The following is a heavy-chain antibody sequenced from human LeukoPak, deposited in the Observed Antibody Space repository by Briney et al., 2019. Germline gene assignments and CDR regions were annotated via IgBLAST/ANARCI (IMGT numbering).Heavy chain of an antibody. J-gene: IGHJ1*01. Sequence: PGGSLRLSCAASGFTFSSTWMHWFRQGAGKGLVWVSRITSDGRTTIYADSVKGRFSISRDNAKNTLYLQMNSLRAEDTAVYYCAKVSRNPDYGDYPESFQHWGQGTLVTVSS. CDR3: AKVSRNPDYGDYPESFQH. CDR2: ITSDGRTT. D-gene: IGHD4-17*01. CDR1: GFTFSSTW. V-gene: IGHV3-74*01.